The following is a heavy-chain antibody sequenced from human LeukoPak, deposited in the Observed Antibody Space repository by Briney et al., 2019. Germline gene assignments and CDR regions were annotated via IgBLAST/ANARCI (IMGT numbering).Heavy chain of an antibody. CDR1: GFTFDDYG. V-gene: IGHV3-20*04. D-gene: IGHD1-26*01. J-gene: IGHJ6*03. CDR3: ERWGGINLLGYYYMDV. CDR2: INWNGGST. Sequence: GGSLRLSCAASGFTFDDYGMSWVRQAPGKGLEWVSGINWNGGSTGYADSVKGRFTISRDNAKNSLYLQMNSLRAEDTALYYCERWGGINLLGYYYMDVWGKGTTVTVSS.